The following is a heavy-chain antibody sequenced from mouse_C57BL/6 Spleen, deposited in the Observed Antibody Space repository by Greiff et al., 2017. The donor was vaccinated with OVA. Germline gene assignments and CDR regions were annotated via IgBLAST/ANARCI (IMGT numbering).Heavy chain of an antibody. V-gene: IGHV1-64*01. J-gene: IGHJ1*03. CDR3: ARRDYYDWYFDV. CDR2: IHPNSGST. Sequence: QVQLKQPGAELVKPGASVKLSCKASGYTFTSYWMHWVKQRPGQGLEWIGMIHPNSGSTNYNEKFKSKATLTVDKSSSTAYMQLSSLTSEDSAVYYCARRDYYDWYFDVWGTGTTVTVSS. CDR1: GYTFTSYW. D-gene: IGHD1-1*01.